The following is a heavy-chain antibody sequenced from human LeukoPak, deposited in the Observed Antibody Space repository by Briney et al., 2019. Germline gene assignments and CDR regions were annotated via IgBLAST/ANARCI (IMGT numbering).Heavy chain of an antibody. J-gene: IGHJ5*02. D-gene: IGHD2-15*01. Sequence: PSETLSLTCTVSGGSIRSSSYYWGWIRQPPGKGLEWIGSIYYSGSTYYNASLKSRGTISIDTSKNHFSLNVNSVTAADAAVYYCVRSKSGAYGWFDPWGPGTLVTVSS. V-gene: IGHV4-39*07. CDR2: IYYSGST. CDR3: VRSKSGAYGWFDP. CDR1: GGSIRSSSYY.